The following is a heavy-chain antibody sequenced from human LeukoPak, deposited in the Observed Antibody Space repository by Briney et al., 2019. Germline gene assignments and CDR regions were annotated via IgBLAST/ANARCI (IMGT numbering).Heavy chain of an antibody. Sequence: PGGSLRLSCTASGFIFSSYAMRWARQAPGRGLEWVSAINGSGGSTYYADSEKGRFALSRDNSKNTLYMQMNSLRAEDTAVYYCAKHYGGTSGSYPFDYWGQGTLVTVSS. CDR2: INGSGGST. D-gene: IGHD1-26*01. V-gene: IGHV3-23*01. CDR3: AKHYGGTSGSYPFDY. CDR1: GFIFSSYA. J-gene: IGHJ4*02.